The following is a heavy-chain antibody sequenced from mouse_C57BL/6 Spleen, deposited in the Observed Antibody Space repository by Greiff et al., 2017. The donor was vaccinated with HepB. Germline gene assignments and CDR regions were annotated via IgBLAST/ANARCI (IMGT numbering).Heavy chain of an antibody. CDR1: GYTFTSYW. D-gene: IGHD1-1*01. CDR3: ARSEGITTVVDWYFDV. J-gene: IGHJ1*03. CDR2: INPSNGGT. V-gene: IGHV1-53*01. Sequence: VQLQQPGTELVKPGASVKLSCKASGYTFTSYWMHWVKQRPGQGLEWIGNINPSNGGTNYNEKFKSKATLTVDKSSSTAYMQLSSLTSEDSAVYYCARSEGITTVVDWYFDVWGTGTTVTVSS.